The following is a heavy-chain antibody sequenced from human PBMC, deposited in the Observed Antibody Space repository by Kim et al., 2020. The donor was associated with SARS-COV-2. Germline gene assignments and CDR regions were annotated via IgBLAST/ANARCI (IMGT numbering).Heavy chain of an antibody. CDR3: ASHLTSVVITNYYYYGMDV. Sequence: SETLSLTCTVSGGSISSSSYYWGWIRQPPGKGLEWIGSIYYSGSTYYNPSLKSRVTISVDTSKNQFSLKLSSVTAADTAVYYCASHLTSVVITNYYYYGMDVWGQGTTVTVSS. CDR2: IYYSGST. V-gene: IGHV4-39*01. D-gene: IGHD3-22*01. J-gene: IGHJ6*02. CDR1: GGSISSSSYY.